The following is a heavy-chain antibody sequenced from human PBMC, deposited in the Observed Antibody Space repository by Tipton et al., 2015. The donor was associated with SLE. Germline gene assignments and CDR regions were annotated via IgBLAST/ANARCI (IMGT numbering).Heavy chain of an antibody. CDR3: ARDLVGPTGYGMDV. CDR2: IYSDGTET. Sequence: SLRLSCAASGFLFNSYALSWVRQAPGKGLEWVSIIYSDGTETYYADSVKGRFTISRDNSKNTLYVQMNSLRAEDTAVYYCARDLVGPTGYGMDVWGQGTTVTVSS. J-gene: IGHJ6*02. V-gene: IGHV3-23*03. D-gene: IGHD1-26*01. CDR1: GFLFNSYA.